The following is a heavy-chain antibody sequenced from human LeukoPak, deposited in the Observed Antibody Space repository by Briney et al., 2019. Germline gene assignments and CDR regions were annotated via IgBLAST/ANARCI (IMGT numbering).Heavy chain of an antibody. CDR2: FDPEDGET. Sequence: VSVKVSCKVSGYTLTELSMHWVRQAPGKGLEWMGGFDPEDGETIYAQKFQGRVTMTEDTSTDTAYMELSSLRSEDTAVYYCATLGYCSGGSCYGWFDPWGQGTLVTVSS. D-gene: IGHD2-15*01. CDR1: GYTLTELS. CDR3: ATLGYCSGGSCYGWFDP. V-gene: IGHV1-24*01. J-gene: IGHJ5*02.